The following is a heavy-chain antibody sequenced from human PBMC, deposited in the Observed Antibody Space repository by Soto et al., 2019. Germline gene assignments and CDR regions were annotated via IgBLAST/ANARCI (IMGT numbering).Heavy chain of an antibody. CDR1: GYTFTGYY. J-gene: IGHJ6*02. Sequence: ASVKVSCKASGYTFTGYYIHWVREAPGQGLEWMGWINPQTGGTSYAQKFQGRVTLSRDTSINTAYLEVSRLRFDDAAVYFCARERYQVISDGMDVWGQGTTVTVS. V-gene: IGHV1-2*02. D-gene: IGHD2-2*01. CDR2: INPQTGGT. CDR3: ARERYQVISDGMDV.